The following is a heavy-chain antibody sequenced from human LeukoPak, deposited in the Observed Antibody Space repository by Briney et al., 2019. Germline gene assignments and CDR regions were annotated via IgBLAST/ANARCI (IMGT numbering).Heavy chain of an antibody. Sequence: PGGSLRLSCAASGFTFSSYAMSWVRQAPGKGLEWVSAISGSGGSTYYADSVKGRFTISRDSAKNSLYLQMNSLRPEDTALYYCAKDLKYSSRYFDYWGQGTLVTVSS. J-gene: IGHJ4*02. CDR3: AKDLKYSSRYFDY. V-gene: IGHV3-23*01. CDR2: ISGSGGST. D-gene: IGHD6-19*01. CDR1: GFTFSSYA.